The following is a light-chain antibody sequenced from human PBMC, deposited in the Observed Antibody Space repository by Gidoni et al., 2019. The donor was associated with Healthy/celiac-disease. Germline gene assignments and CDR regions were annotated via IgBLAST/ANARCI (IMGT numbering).Light chain of an antibody. CDR3: QQSYSTLRFT. Sequence: DIQNTQSPASLPASVGDRVTITCRASQSIRSYLNWYHQQQVKVPNHLIYAASCLKSGLPSRFSGSGSGTDFTLTISSLQPEDFASSYCQQSYSTLRFTFGPGTKVDIK. CDR2: AAS. V-gene: IGKV1-39*01. J-gene: IGKJ3*01. CDR1: QSIRSY.